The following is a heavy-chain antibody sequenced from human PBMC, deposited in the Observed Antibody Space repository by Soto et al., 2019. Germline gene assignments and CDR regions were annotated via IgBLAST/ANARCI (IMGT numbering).Heavy chain of an antibody. J-gene: IGHJ4*02. CDR1: GGTFSSYA. CDR2: IIPIFGSA. V-gene: IGHV1-69*12. D-gene: IGHD3-22*01. CDR3: ASLDAYYEYRGHFDY. Sequence: QVQLVQSGAEVKKPGSSVKVSCKASGGTFSSYAISWVRQAPGQGLEWMGGIIPIFGSANYAQKFQGRVTITADESTSTAYMELSSLRSEDTAVYYCASLDAYYEYRGHFDYWGQGTLVTVSS.